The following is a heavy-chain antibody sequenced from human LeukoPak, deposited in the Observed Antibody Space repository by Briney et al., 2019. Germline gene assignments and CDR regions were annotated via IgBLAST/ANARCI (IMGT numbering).Heavy chain of an antibody. D-gene: IGHD3-3*01. CDR2: IIPIFGTA. CDR3: ASPQKNYDFWSGYYFFDY. CDR1: GGTFSSYA. J-gene: IGHJ4*02. Sequence: GSSVKVSCKASGGTFSSYAISWVRQAPGRGLEWMGGIIPIFGTANYAQKFQGRVTITADESTSTAYMELSSLRSEDTAVYYCASPQKNYDFWSGYYFFDYWGQGTLVTVSS. V-gene: IGHV1-69*01.